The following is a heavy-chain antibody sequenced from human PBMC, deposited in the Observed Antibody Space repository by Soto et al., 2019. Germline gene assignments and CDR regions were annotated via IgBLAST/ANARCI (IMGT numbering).Heavy chain of an antibody. D-gene: IGHD3-10*01. J-gene: IGHJ6*02. CDR2: ISATGGST. CDR3: AKDLRFSTNYYYGMDV. CDR1: GFSFSTYA. V-gene: IGHV3-23*01. Sequence: EVQRLESGGGLVQPGGSLRLSCAASGFSFSTYARSWVRQAPGKGLEWVSVISATGGSTFYADSVKGRFTVSRDNSRNTLYLQMISLRVEDTALYYCAKDLRFSTNYYYGMDVWGQGTTVTVSS.